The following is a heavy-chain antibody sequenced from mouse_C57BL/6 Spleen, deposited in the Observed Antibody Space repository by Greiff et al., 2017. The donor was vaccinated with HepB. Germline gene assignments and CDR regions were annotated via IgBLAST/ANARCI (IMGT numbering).Heavy chain of an antibody. CDR2: INPNNGGT. V-gene: IGHV1-22*01. CDR3: ARYYYGSSPWFAY. CDR1: GYTFTDYN. J-gene: IGHJ3*01. D-gene: IGHD1-1*01. Sequence: VQLKQSGPELVKPGASVKMSCKASGYTFTDYNMHWVKQSHGKSLEWIGYINPNNGGTSYNQKFKGKATLTVTKSSSTAYMELRSLTSEDSAVYYCARYYYGSSPWFAYWGQGTLVTVSA.